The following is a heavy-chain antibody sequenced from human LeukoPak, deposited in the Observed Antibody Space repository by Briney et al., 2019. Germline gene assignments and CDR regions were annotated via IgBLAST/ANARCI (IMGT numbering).Heavy chain of an antibody. CDR1: GYTFTGYY. Sequence: VASVKVSCKASGYTFTGYYMRWVRQAPGQGLEWMGWINPNSGGTNYAQKFQGRVTMTRDTSISTAYMELSRLRSDDTAVYYCARAGGPGNDYGDYVDNWFDPWGQGTLVTVSS. D-gene: IGHD4-17*01. CDR3: ARAGGPGNDYGDYVDNWFDP. J-gene: IGHJ5*02. CDR2: INPNSGGT. V-gene: IGHV1-2*02.